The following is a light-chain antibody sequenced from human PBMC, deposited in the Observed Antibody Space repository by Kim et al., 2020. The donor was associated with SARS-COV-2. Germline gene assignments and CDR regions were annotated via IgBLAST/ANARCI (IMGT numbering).Light chain of an antibody. CDR2: DAS. J-gene: IGKJ1*01. CDR1: QTISSW. V-gene: IGKV1-5*01. Sequence: GYRVPIPCRASQTISSWLSWYQQKPGKAPKLLIYDASSLESGVPSRFSGSGSGTEFTLTISSLQPDDFATYYCQQYNSYPRTFGQATKVDIK. CDR3: QQYNSYPRT.